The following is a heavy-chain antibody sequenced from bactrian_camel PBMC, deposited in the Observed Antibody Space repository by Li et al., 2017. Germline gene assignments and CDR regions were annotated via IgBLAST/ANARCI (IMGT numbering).Heavy chain of an antibody. V-gene: IGHV3S67*01. J-gene: IGHJ4*01. CDR1: GYDALYLC. Sequence: VQLVESGGGSVQAGGSLRLSCAVSGYDALYLCMGWFRQAPGKEREGVAVINRRGTIRYADFVTGRFTISRDSAKNTVYLQMNNLQPEDTATYYCAEGRGSRGEHCYSLNYCGQGTQVTVS. CDR2: INRRGTI. CDR3: AEGRGSRGEHCYSLNY. D-gene: IGHD6*01.